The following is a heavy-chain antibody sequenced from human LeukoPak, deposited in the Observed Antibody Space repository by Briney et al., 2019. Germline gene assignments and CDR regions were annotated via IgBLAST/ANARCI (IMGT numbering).Heavy chain of an antibody. D-gene: IGHD1-26*01. V-gene: IGHV4-59*01. CDR1: GGSISSYY. Sequence: SETLSLTCTVSGGSISSYYWSWIRQPPGKGLEWIGHIYYSGSTNYNPSLKSRVTMSVDTSKNHFSLKLSSVTAADTAVYYCARGGSYYDYWGQGTLVTVSS. J-gene: IGHJ4*02. CDR2: IYYSGST. CDR3: ARGGSYYDY.